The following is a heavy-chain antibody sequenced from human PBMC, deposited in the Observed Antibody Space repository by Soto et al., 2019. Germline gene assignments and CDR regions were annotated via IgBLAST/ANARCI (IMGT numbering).Heavy chain of an antibody. CDR1: GYTFTSYG. J-gene: IGHJ4*02. CDR2: ISAYNGNT. V-gene: IGHV1-18*01. Sequence: ASVKVSFKASGYTFTSYGISWVRQAPGQGLEWMGWISAYNGNTNYAQKLQGRVTMTTDTSTSTAYMELRSLRSDDTAVYYCARRAAGTEYFVYWGQGTLVTVSS. D-gene: IGHD6-13*01. CDR3: ARRAAGTEYFVY.